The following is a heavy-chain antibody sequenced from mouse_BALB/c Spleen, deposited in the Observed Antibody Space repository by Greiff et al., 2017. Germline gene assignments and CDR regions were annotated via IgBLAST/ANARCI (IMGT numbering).Heavy chain of an antibody. V-gene: IGHV3-6*02. J-gene: IGHJ3*01. D-gene: IGHD2-4*01. CDR2: ISYDGSN. CDR3: ARLDYDYEGWFAY. CDR1: GYSITSGYY. Sequence: EVQLQQSGPGLVKPSQSLSLTCSVTGYSITSGYYWNWIRQFPGNKLEWMGYISYDGSNNYNPSLKNRISITRDTSKNQFFLKLNSVTTEDTATYYCARLDYDYEGWFAYWGQGTLVTVSA.